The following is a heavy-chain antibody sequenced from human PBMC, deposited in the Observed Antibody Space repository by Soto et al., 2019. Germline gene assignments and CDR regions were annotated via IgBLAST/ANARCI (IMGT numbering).Heavy chain of an antibody. D-gene: IGHD6-19*01. CDR2: MNPNSGNT. CDR1: GYTFTSYD. CDR3: ARESGASSPFDY. Sequence: QVQLVQSGAEVKKPGASVKVSCKASGYTFTSYDINWERQATGQGLEWMGSMNPNSGNTGYAQKFQGRVTMTRNTSTSTAYMELGSLKSEDTAVYYCARESGASSPFDYWGQGTLLTLSS. J-gene: IGHJ4*02. V-gene: IGHV1-8*01.